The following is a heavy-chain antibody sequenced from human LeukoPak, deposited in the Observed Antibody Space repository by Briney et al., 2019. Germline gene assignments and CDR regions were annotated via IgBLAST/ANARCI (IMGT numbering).Heavy chain of an antibody. CDR2: INPIGGTT. Sequence: ASVKISCKTSGYTFTNYFLHWVRRAPGQGLEWMGIINPIGGTTTYAKKFQGRVDMTADTSTTTVYMEVISLRSEDTAVYYCAREGWTTGPLFDYWGQGSLVTVSS. V-gene: IGHV1-46*01. J-gene: IGHJ4*02. CDR3: AREGWTTGPLFDY. D-gene: IGHD2-8*02. CDR1: GYTFTNYF.